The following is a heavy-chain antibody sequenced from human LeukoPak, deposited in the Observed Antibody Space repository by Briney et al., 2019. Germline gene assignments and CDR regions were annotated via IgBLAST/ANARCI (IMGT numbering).Heavy chain of an antibody. CDR1: GGTFSSYA. D-gene: IGHD3-9*01. CDR3: ARARYYDILTGYYHFDY. V-gene: IGHV1-69*05. J-gene: IGHJ4*02. CDR2: IIPIFGTA. Sequence: GSSVKVSCKASGGTFSSYAISWVRQAPGQGLEWMGGIIPIFGTANYAQKFQGRVTITTDESTSTAYMELGSLRSEDTAVYYCARARYYDILTGYYHFDYWGQGTLVTVSS.